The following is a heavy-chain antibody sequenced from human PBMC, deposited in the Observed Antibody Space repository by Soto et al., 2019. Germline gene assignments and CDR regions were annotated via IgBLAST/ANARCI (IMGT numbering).Heavy chain of an antibody. CDR1: GFTVSSNY. CDR2: IYSGGST. V-gene: IGHV3-66*01. Sequence: GGSLRLSCAASGFTVSSNYMSWVRQAPGKGLEWVSVIYSGGSTYYADSVKGRFTISRDNSKNTLYLQMNSLRAEDTAVYYCARDGYYDLWSAPRRGMDVWGQGTTVTVSS. CDR3: ARDGYYDLWSAPRRGMDV. D-gene: IGHD3-3*01. J-gene: IGHJ6*02.